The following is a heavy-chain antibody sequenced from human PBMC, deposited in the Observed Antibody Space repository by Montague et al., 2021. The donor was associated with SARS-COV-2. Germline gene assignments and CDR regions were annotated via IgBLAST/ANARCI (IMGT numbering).Heavy chain of an antibody. CDR3: ARDDYTPGDCYYYYGMDV. V-gene: IGHV4-38-2*02. Sequence: SETLSLTCTVSGYSISSGYYWGWIRQPPGKGLEWIGSIYHSGSTYYNPSLKSRVTISVDTSKNQFSLKLSSVTAADTAVYYCARDDYTPGDCYYYYGMDVWGQGTTVTVSS. CDR1: GYSISSGYY. CDR2: IYHSGST. J-gene: IGHJ6*02. D-gene: IGHD4-11*01.